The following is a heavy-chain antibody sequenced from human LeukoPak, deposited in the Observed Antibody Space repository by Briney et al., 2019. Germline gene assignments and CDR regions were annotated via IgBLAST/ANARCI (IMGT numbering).Heavy chain of an antibody. CDR1: GFTFSIYA. J-gene: IGHJ6*03. Sequence: GGSLRLSCAASGFTFSIYAMSWVRQAPGKGLEWVSGISVSGGSTYYADSVKGRFTISSDNSKNTLYLQMNSLRVEDTAVYYCAKGDHYYDTSGDYYMDVWGKGTTVTVSS. D-gene: IGHD3-22*01. V-gene: IGHV3-23*01. CDR3: AKGDHYYDTSGDYYMDV. CDR2: ISVSGGST.